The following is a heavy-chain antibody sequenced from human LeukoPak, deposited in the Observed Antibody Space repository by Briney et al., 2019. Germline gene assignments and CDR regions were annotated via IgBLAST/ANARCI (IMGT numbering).Heavy chain of an antibody. D-gene: IGHD6-19*01. CDR3: ARVHLSSGFDY. J-gene: IGHJ4*02. CDR2: MNPNSGNT. Sequence: PGASVKVSCKASGYTFTNYYIHWVRQATGQGLEWMGWMNPNSGNTGYAQKFQGRVTMTRNTSISTAYMELSSLRSEDTAVYYCARVHLSSGFDYWGQGTLVTVSS. CDR1: GYTFTNYY. V-gene: IGHV1-8*02.